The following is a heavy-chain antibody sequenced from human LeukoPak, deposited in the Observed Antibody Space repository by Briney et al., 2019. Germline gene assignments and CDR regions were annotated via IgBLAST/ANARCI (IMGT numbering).Heavy chain of an antibody. V-gene: IGHV1-18*01. Sequence: ASVKVSCKASGYTFTSYGISWVRQAPGQGLEWMGWISAYNGNTNYAQKLQGRVTMTTDTSTSTAYMELRSLRSDDTAVYYCATFSQYYYYMDVWGKGTTVTVSS. CDR2: ISAYNGNT. CDR1: GYTFTSYG. J-gene: IGHJ6*03. CDR3: ATFSQYYYYMDV.